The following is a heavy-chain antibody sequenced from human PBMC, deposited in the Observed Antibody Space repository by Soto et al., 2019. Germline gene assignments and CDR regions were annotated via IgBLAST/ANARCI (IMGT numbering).Heavy chain of an antibody. CDR1: GYTFTSYD. CDR3: AREKIFIYVTSIVATIARAFDI. CDR2: MNPNSGDT. Sequence: ASVKVSCKASGYTFTSYDINWVRQATGQGLEWMGWMNPNSGDTGYAQKFQGRVTMTRNTSISTAYMELSSLRSEDTAVYYCAREKIFIYVTSIVATIARAFDIWGQGTMVTVSS. J-gene: IGHJ3*02. V-gene: IGHV1-8*01. D-gene: IGHD5-12*01.